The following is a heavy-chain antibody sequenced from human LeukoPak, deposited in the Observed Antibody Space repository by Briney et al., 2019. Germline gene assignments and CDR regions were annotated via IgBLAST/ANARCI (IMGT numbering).Heavy chain of an antibody. CDR2: IIPIFGTA. J-gene: IGHJ5*02. D-gene: IGHD6-19*01. CDR1: GGTFSSYA. V-gene: IGHV1-69*13. CDR3: ARGGRAVAGYNWFDP. Sequence: GASVKVSCKASGGTFSSYAISWVRQAPGQGLEWMGGIIPIFGTANYAQKFQGRVTITADESTSTAYMELSSLRSEDTAVYYCARGGRAVAGYNWFDPWGQGTLVTVSP.